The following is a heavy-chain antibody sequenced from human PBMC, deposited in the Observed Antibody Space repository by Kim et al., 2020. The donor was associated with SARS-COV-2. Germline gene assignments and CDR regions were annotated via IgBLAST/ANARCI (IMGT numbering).Heavy chain of an antibody. CDR1: GYTFTSYG. J-gene: IGHJ6*02. CDR2: ISAYNGNT. Sequence: ASVKVSCKASGYTFTSYGISWVRQAPGQGLEWMGWISAYNGNTNYAQKLQGRVTMTTDTSTSTAYMELRSLRSDDTAVYYCARDIFKVLAAAGNYYYYYGMDVWGQGTTVTVSS. CDR3: ARDIFKVLAAAGNYYYYYGMDV. D-gene: IGHD6-13*01. V-gene: IGHV1-18*01.